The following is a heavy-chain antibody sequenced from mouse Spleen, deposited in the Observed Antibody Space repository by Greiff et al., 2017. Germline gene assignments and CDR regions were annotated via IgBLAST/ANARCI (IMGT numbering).Heavy chain of an antibody. J-gene: IGHJ3*01. D-gene: IGHD3-1*01. CDR2: FHPYNDDT. CDR3: ARGGSSGSAWFAY. V-gene: IGHV1-47*01. Sequence: LVESGAELVKPGASVKMSCKASGYTFTTYPIEWMKQNHGKSLEWIGNFHPYNDDTKYNEKFKGKATLTVEKSSSTVYLELSRLTSDDSAVYYCARGGSSGSAWFAYWGQGTLVTVSA. CDR1: GYTFTTYP.